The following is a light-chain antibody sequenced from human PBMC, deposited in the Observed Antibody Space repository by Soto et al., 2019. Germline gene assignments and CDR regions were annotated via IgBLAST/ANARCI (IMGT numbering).Light chain of an antibody. CDR2: DAS. CDR3: QQRSSWPLT. J-gene: IGKJ4*01. CDR1: QSVRNY. Sequence: EIFFTHSPTTLSLSPGGGANLSFRASQSVRNYLAWYQQKPGQAPRLLIYDASNRATGIPARFRGSGSGTDFTLSITSLEPEDIAVYYCQQRSSWPLTFGGGTKVDIK. V-gene: IGKV3-11*01.